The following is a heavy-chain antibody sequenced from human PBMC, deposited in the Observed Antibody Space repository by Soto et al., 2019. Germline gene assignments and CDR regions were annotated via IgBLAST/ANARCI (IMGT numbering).Heavy chain of an antibody. CDR2: VHHSVTT. D-gene: IGHD6-13*01. V-gene: IGHV4-39*02. CDR1: GGPVGYTSLY. CDR3: ARDTSSTSLRAEYFQF. Sequence: SETLSLTCDVSGGPVGYTSLYWDWLRQSPGKGLEWIGSVHHSVTTYYNPSLKGRVTISMDTSKNQFSLRLTSVTAADTAVYYCARDTSSTSLRAEYFQFWGQGTQVTVSS. J-gene: IGHJ1*01.